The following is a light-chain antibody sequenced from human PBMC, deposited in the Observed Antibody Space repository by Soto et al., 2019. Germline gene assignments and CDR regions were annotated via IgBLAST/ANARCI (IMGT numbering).Light chain of an antibody. CDR1: QSVSSN. CDR3: QQYNNWPLT. Sequence: EIVMTQSPATLSVSPGERATLSCRASQSVSSNLAWYQQKPGQAPRLLIYGASTRATGIPARFSGSGSGTVFTLTISSLQSEYFAVYYCQQYNNWPLTFGQGTRLEIK. CDR2: GAS. V-gene: IGKV3-15*01. J-gene: IGKJ5*01.